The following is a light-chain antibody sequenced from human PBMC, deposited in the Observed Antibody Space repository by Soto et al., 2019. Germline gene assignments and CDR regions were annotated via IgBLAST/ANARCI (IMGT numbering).Light chain of an antibody. CDR3: QXRSNWPIT. J-gene: IGKJ5*01. V-gene: IGKV3-11*01. CDR2: DAS. Sequence: EIVLTQSPATLSLSPGETATLSCRASQSVSSYLAWYQQNTGQAPRILIYDASNRATGIPDRFSGSGSGTDLNLTISSLEPEDFAVYYCQXRSNWPITCGQGTRLEIK. CDR1: QSVSSY.